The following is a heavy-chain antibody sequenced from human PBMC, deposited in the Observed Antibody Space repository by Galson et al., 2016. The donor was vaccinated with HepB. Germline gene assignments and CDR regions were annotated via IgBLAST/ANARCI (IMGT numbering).Heavy chain of an antibody. CDR2: IGTAGDT. D-gene: IGHD3-16*01. J-gene: IGHJ6*02. Sequence: SLRLSCAASGFSFSTYDMHWVRRVIGKGLEWVAGIGTAGDTYYPASLEGRFIVSRDSAKSSLFLQMNSLIVGDTAVDYFTRGAVFGGDTYYSMDVWGQGITVTVSS. CDR3: TRGAVFGGDTYYSMDV. V-gene: IGHV3-13*01. CDR1: GFSFSTYD.